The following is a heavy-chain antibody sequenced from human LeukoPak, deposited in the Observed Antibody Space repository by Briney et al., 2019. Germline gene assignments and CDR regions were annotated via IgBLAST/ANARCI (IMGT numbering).Heavy chain of an antibody. CDR3: ARDRVVGAADPRSRIHYYYYGMDV. J-gene: IGHJ6*02. Sequence: GGSLRLSCAASGFTFSSYAMHWVRQAPGKGLEWVAVISYDGSNKYYADSVKGRFTISRDNSKNTLYLQMNSLRAEDTAVYYCARDRVVGAADPRSRIHYYYYGMDVWGQGTTVTVSS. D-gene: IGHD1-26*01. CDR2: ISYDGSNK. CDR1: GFTFSSYA. V-gene: IGHV3-30-3*01.